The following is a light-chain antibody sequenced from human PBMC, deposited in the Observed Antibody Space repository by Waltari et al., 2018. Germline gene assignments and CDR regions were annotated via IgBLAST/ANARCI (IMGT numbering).Light chain of an antibody. CDR3: ISYISSDIPVV. CDR1: SSDIGGYNF. CDR2: DVN. V-gene: IGLV2-14*03. Sequence: QSALTQPASVSGSPGQSITISCTGTSSDIGGYNFVSWYQQYPGKVPKLIIYDVNNRPSGVSNRFSGSKSGDTASLTISGLQAEDEADYYCISYISSDIPVVFGGGTKLTVL. J-gene: IGLJ2*01.